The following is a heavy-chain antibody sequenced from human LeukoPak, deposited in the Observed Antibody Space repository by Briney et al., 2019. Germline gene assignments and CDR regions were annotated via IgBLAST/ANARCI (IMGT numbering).Heavy chain of an antibody. CDR2: ISRSGSSI. CDR1: GFTFSTYE. J-gene: IGHJ4*02. Sequence: GGSLRLSCAASGFTFSTYEMNWVRQAPGKGLEWVAHISRSGSSIYYADSVRGRFTISRDNANNSLYLQMNGLRAEDTAVYYCARWVNYADYWGQGTLVTVSS. D-gene: IGHD3-16*01. CDR3: ARWVNYADY. V-gene: IGHV3-48*03.